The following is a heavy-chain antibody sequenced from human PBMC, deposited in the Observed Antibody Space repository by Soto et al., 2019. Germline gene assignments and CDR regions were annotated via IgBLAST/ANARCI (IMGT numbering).Heavy chain of an antibody. J-gene: IGHJ4*02. D-gene: IGHD3-10*01. V-gene: IGHV2-5*02. CDR3: ARVLIFGYYFDS. CDR1: GFSLSTSRVG. Sequence: QITLKESGPTLVKPTQTLTLTCTFSGFSLSTSRVGVAWIGQPPGKALEWLALIYWDDDKRYCPSLKSRLTITKDTSKNQVVLRMTNMDPVDTATFYCARVLIFGYYFDSWGQGTLVTVSS. CDR2: IYWDDDK.